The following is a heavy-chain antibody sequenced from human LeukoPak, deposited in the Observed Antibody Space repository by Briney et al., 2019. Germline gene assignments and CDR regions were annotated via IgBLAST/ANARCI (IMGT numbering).Heavy chain of an antibody. CDR3: ARGLGGGYTYFDY. CDR2: IYYSGST. J-gene: IGHJ4*02. Sequence: PSQTLSLTCTVSGGSISSGDYYWSWIRQPPGKGLEWIGYIYYSGSTYYNPSLKSRVTISVDTSKNQFSLKLSSVTAADTAVYYCARGLGGGYTYFDYWGQGTLVTASS. D-gene: IGHD5-24*01. V-gene: IGHV4-30-4*08. CDR1: GGSISSGDYY.